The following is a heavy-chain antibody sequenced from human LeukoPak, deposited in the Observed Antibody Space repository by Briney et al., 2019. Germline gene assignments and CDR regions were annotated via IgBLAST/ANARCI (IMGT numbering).Heavy chain of an antibody. V-gene: IGHV4-61*02. J-gene: IGHJ4*02. CDR3: ARDERGDFDY. CDR2: IYTSGST. CDR1: GGSISSGSYY. Sequence: SETLSLTCTVSGGSISSGSYYWSWIRQPAGKGLEWIGRIYTSGSTNYNPSLKSRVTISVDTSKNQFSLKLSSVTAADTAVYYCARDERGDFDYWGQGTLVTVSS.